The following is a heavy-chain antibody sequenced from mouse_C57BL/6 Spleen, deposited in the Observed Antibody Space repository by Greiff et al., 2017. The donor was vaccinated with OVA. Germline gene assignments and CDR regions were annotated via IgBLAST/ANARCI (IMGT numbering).Heavy chain of an antibody. CDR3: TRSAYSNYDAMDY. CDR1: GYTFTDYE. D-gene: IGHD2-5*01. J-gene: IGHJ4*01. CDR2: IDPETGGT. Sequence: VKLVESGAELVRPGASVTLSCKASGYTFTDYEMHWVKQTPVHGLEWIGAIDPETGGTAYNQKFKGKAILTADKSSSTAYMELRSLTSEDSAVYYCTRSAYSNYDAMDYWGQGTSVTVSS. V-gene: IGHV1-15*01.